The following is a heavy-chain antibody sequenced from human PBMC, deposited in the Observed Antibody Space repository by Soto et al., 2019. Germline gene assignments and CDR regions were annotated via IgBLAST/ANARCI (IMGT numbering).Heavy chain of an antibody. D-gene: IGHD2-15*01. Sequence: EVQLLESGGGLAQPGESLTLSCAASVFMFSGYAMSWVRQAPGKGLEWVSAVSNSGTSTSYADSVKGRFTISRDNSKNTLYLQMSSLVAEDPAIYYCVKDLAASGWFDPWGQGTLVIVSS. V-gene: IGHV3-23*01. CDR1: VFMFSGYA. J-gene: IGHJ5*02. CDR2: VSNSGTST. CDR3: VKDLAASGWFDP.